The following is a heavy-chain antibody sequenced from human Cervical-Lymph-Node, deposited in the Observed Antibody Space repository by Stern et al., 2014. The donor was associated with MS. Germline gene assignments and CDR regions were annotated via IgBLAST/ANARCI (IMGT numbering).Heavy chain of an antibody. J-gene: IGHJ4*02. CDR2: IIPILDTT. CDR1: GGTFSKSG. D-gene: IGHD1-26*01. CDR3: ARDLGVGPTVY. V-gene: IGHV1-69*06. Sequence: QVQLLQSGPEVRRPGSSVKVSCKASGGTFSKSGISWVRQAPGQGLEWMGGIIPILDTTNYAQKFQVTVTITVDKSTRNAFMEVTSLRSEDTAIYYCARDLGVGPTVYWGQGTLVTVSS.